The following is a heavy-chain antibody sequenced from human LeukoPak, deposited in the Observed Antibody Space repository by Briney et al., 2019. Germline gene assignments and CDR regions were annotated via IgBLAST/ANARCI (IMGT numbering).Heavy chain of an antibody. CDR1: GGSISSYY. CDR3: ARGLDYGDYYFDY. D-gene: IGHD4-17*01. J-gene: IGHJ4*02. Sequence: PSETLSLTCTVSGGSISSYYWSWLRQPPGKGLEWVGYIYYSGSTNYNPSLKSRVTISVDTSKNQFSLKLSSVTAADTAVYYCARGLDYGDYYFDYWGQGTLVTVSS. V-gene: IGHV4-59*08. CDR2: IYYSGST.